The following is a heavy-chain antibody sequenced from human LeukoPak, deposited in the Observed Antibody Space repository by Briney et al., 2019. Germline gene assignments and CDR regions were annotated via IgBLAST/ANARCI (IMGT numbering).Heavy chain of an antibody. CDR1: GFTFSSYA. Sequence: PGGSLRLSCAASGFTFSSYAMHWARQAPGKGLEWVAVISYDGSNKYYADSVKGRFTISRDNSKNTLYLQMNSLRAEDTAVYYCAREGGGIAVADTYFDYWGQGTLVTVSS. D-gene: IGHD6-19*01. CDR2: ISYDGSNK. V-gene: IGHV3-30*04. CDR3: AREGGGIAVADTYFDY. J-gene: IGHJ4*02.